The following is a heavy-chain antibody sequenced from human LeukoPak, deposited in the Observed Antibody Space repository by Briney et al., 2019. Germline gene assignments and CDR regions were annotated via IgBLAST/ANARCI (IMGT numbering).Heavy chain of an antibody. Sequence: AAVRVSSKDSRGSLNTFAIRWVGQAPGRGREWMGGIVPMFRIANYTQQFQGRVSITTDESTSTVYLELNTLTSEDAAMYYCARLPDLSWQNFYYYRDVWGKGTTVTVSS. CDR3: ARLPDLSWQNFYYYRDV. V-gene: IGHV1-69*05. D-gene: IGHD6-13*01. J-gene: IGHJ6*03. CDR1: RGSLNTFA. CDR2: IVPMFRIA.